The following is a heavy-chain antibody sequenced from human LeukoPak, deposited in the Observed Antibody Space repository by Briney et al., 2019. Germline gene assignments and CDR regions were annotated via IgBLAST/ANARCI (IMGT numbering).Heavy chain of an antibody. D-gene: IGHD3-3*01. CDR2: IYHSGST. CDR3: ARRITIFGVVTTPAGWFDP. CDR1: GYSISSGYY. J-gene: IGHJ5*02. Sequence: PSETLSLTCAVSGYSISSGYYWGWIRQPPGQGLEWIGSIYHSGSTYYNPSLKSRVTISVDTSKNQFSLKLSSVTAADTAVYYCARRITIFGVVTTPAGWFDPWGQGTLVTVSS. V-gene: IGHV4-38-2*01.